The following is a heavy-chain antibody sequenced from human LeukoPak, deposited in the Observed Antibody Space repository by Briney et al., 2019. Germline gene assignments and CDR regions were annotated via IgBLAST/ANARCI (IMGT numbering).Heavy chain of an antibody. Sequence: GGSLRLSCAASGFTFSNFGMHWVRQAPGKGLERGAFIRYDGSNKFYVDSVKGRFTISRDNSKNTLYLQMTSLRSEDTAVYYCAKVYYRDAFDIWGQGTMVTVSS. CDR1: GFTFSNFG. J-gene: IGHJ3*02. V-gene: IGHV3-30*02. CDR2: IRYDGSNK. CDR3: AKVYYRDAFDI. D-gene: IGHD1-26*01.